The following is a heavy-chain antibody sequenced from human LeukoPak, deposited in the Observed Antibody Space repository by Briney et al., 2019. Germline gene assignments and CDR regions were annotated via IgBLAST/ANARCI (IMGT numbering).Heavy chain of an antibody. V-gene: IGHV3-74*01. CDR1: GFSFTNYW. CDR2: VDSDGSDT. J-gene: IGHJ3*02. Sequence: GGSLRLSCVASGFSFTNYWMHWVRQSPGKGLEWVSRVDSDGSDTIYADSVRGRFTISRDNAQNTVFLQMNSLRVEDTAVYYCARGGYGHGFDIWGRGTMVTVSS. D-gene: IGHD5-12*01. CDR3: ARGGYGHGFDI.